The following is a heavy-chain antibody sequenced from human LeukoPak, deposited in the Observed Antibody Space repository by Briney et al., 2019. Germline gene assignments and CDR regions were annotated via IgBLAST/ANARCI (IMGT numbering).Heavy chain of an antibody. J-gene: IGHJ4*02. V-gene: IGHV5-51*01. CDR1: GYSSTSYW. Sequence: GESLKISCKGSGYSSTSYWIGWVRQMPGKGLEWMGIIYPGDSDTRYSPSFQGQVTISAGKSISTAYLQWSSLKASDTAMYYCARPGESSSWYLPYWGQGTLVTVSS. CDR2: IYPGDSDT. D-gene: IGHD6-13*01. CDR3: ARPGESSSWYLPY.